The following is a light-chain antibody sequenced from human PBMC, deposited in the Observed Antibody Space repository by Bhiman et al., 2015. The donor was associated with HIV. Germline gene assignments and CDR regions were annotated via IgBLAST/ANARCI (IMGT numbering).Light chain of an antibody. V-gene: IGLV2-14*02. CDR2: DVS. J-gene: IGLJ2*01. CDR3: SSKTTSPTFHVL. CDR1: SSDVGNYNL. Sequence: QSALTQPASVSGSPGQSITISCTGTSSDVGNYNLVSWYQQYPGKAPKLIIYDVSKWPAGVSSRFSGSKSGNTASLAISGLQAEDEADYYCSSKTTSPTFHVLFGGGTKLTVL.